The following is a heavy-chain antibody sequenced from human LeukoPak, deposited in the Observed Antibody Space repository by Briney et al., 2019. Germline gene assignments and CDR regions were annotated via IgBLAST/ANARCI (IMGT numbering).Heavy chain of an antibody. Sequence: SETLSLTCAVSGGSINSGGYSWSWIRQPPGKGLEWIGYIYYSGATYYNPSLKSRVTISVDTSKNQFSLKLSSVTAADTAVYYCARLRIYYYYYYMDVWGKGTTVTISS. J-gene: IGHJ6*03. CDR1: GGSINSGGYS. V-gene: IGHV4-30-2*03. CDR3: ARLRIYYYYYYMDV. CDR2: IYYSGAT. D-gene: IGHD2-15*01.